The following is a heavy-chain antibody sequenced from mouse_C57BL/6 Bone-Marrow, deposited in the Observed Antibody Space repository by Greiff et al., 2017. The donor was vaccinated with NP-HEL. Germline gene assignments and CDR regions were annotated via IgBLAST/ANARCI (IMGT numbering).Heavy chain of an antibody. CDR1: VYTFTDYY. CDR2: INPYNGGT. J-gene: IGHJ2*01. CDR3: ARWQLRLRGYCDY. Sequence: EVQLQESGPVLVKPGASVKMSCKASVYTFTDYYMNWVKQSHGKSLEWIGVINPYNGGTSYNQKFKGKATLTVDKSSSTAYMELNSLTSEDSAVYYCARWQLRLRGYCDYWGQGTTLTVSS. V-gene: IGHV1-19*01. D-gene: IGHD3-2*02.